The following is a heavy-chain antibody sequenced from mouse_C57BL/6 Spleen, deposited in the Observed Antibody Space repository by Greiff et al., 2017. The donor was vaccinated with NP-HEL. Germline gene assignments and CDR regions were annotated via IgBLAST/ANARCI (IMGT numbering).Heavy chain of an antibody. Sequence: EVQLQQSGAELVRPGASVKLSCTASGFNIKDDYMHWVKQRPEQGLEWIGWIDPENGDTEYASKFQGKATITADTSSNTAYLQLSSLTSEDTAVYYCTRADGSSSYYFDYWGQGTTLTVSS. D-gene: IGHD1-1*01. V-gene: IGHV14-4*01. J-gene: IGHJ2*01. CDR3: TRADGSSSYYFDY. CDR1: GFNIKDDY. CDR2: IDPENGDT.